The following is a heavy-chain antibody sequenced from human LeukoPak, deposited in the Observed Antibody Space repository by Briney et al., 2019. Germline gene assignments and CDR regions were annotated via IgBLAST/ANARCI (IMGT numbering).Heavy chain of an antibody. CDR3: ARGPLRGGAFDY. J-gene: IGHJ4*02. D-gene: IGHD3-16*01. V-gene: IGHV3-30-3*01. CDR2: ISYDGSNK. CDR1: GFTFSSYA. Sequence: PGRSLRLSCAASGFTFSSYAMHWVRQAPGKGLEWVAVISYDGSNKYYADSEKGRFTISRDNSKNTLYLQMNSLRADDTAVYYCARGPLRGGAFDYWGQGTLVTVSS.